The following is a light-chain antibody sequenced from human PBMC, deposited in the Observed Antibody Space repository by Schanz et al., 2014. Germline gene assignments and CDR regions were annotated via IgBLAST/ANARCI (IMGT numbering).Light chain of an antibody. CDR3: SSYTSSTTLV. Sequence: QSALTQPASVSGSPGQSLTISCTGSSSDVGGYNYVAWYQQHPGKAPKLMIFDVSIRPSGVSNRFSGSKSANTASLTISGLQAEDEADYYCSSYTSSTTLVFGGGTKLTVL. V-gene: IGLV2-14*01. J-gene: IGLJ3*02. CDR2: DVS. CDR1: SSDVGGYNY.